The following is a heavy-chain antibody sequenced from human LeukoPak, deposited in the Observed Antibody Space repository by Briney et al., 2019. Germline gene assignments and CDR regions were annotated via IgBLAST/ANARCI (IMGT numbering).Heavy chain of an antibody. CDR2: ISGSGGST. CDR3: AKDFSVGVTMIRGPFDP. Sequence: GGSLRLSCSASGFTFSSFAMSWVRQAPGKGLEWVSGISGSGGSTYYADSMKGRFTISRDNSKNTLCLQINSLRAEDTAVYYCAKDFSVGVTMIRGPFDPWGQGTLVTVSS. CDR1: GFTFSSFA. V-gene: IGHV3-23*01. J-gene: IGHJ5*02. D-gene: IGHD3-10*01.